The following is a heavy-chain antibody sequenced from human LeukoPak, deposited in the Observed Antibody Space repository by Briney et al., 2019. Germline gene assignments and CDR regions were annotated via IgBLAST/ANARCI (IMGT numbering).Heavy chain of an antibody. CDR2: IYYSGST. D-gene: IGHD2-2*01. CDR1: GGSISSNSYY. CDR3: ARRPPCSSTSCHDAFDI. J-gene: IGHJ3*02. V-gene: IGHV4-39*01. Sequence: SETLSLTCTVSGGSISSNSYYWGWIRQSPGKGLEWIGSIYYSGSTYYKPSLKSRLTISVDTSKNQFSLKLSSVTAADTAVYYCARRPPCSSTSCHDAFDIWGQGTMVTVSS.